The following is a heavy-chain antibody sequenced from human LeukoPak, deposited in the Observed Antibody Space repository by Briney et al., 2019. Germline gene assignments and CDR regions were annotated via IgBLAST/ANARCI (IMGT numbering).Heavy chain of an antibody. CDR2: ISAYNGNT. J-gene: IGHJ4*02. V-gene: IGHV1-18*01. D-gene: IGHD6-13*01. CDR1: GYTFTSYG. Sequence: EASVKVSCKASGYTFTSYGISWVGQAPGQGLEWMGWISAYNGNTNYSQKPHGRVTMNTDTSTSTAYMQPRSLLSDHTAAISCARVYAAAGAFDYWGQGTLVTVSS. CDR3: ARVYAAAGAFDY.